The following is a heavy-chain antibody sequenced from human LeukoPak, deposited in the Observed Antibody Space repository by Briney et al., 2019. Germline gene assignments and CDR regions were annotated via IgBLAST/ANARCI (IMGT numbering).Heavy chain of an antibody. J-gene: IGHJ6*02. CDR3: ARLGYSYGPQNYYYYYGMDV. D-gene: IGHD5-18*01. Sequence: SETLSLTCAVYGGSFSGYYWSWIRQPPGKGLEWIGEINHSGSTNYNPSLKSRVTISVDTSKNQFSLKLSSVTAADTAVYYCARLGYSYGPQNYYYYYGMDVWGQGTTVTVSS. V-gene: IGHV4-34*01. CDR1: GGSFSGYY. CDR2: INHSGST.